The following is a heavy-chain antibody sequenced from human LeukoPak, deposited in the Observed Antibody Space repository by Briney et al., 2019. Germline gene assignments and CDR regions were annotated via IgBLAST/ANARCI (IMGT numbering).Heavy chain of an antibody. V-gene: IGHV3-33*01. Sequence: GGSLRLSCAASGFTVSTYGMHWIRQAPGRGLEWVAFFWYDGTDAFYGDSVKGRFTITRDNSQNTLYLQMNSLRVEGTAVHYCARDGFTTSHAFDIWGQGTTVTVSP. J-gene: IGHJ3*02. D-gene: IGHD1-14*01. CDR3: ARDGFTTSHAFDI. CDR1: GFTVSTYG. CDR2: FWYDGTDA.